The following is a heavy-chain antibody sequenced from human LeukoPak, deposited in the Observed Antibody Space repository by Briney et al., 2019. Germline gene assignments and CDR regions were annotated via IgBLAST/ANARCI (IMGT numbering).Heavy chain of an antibody. CDR2: INPNSGGT. CDR1: GYTFTGYY. V-gene: IGHV1-2*02. D-gene: IGHD3-10*01. CDR3: ARVLWIAPSVGEFFYCFDY. J-gene: IGHJ4*02. Sequence: ASVKVSCKASGYTFTGYYMHWVRQAPGQGLEWMGWINPNSGGTNYAQKFQGRVTMTRDTSISTAYMELSRLRSDDTAVYYCARVLWIAPSVGEFFYCFDYWGQGTLVTVSS.